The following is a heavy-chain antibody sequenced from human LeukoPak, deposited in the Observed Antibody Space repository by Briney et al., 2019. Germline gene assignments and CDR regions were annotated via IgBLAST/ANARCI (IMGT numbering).Heavy chain of an antibody. Sequence: SETLSLTCTVSGGSISSYYWSWIRQPPGKGLEWIGRIYSGGSTDYNPSLKSRVTMSVDTSKNQFSLKLSSVTAADTAVYFCARDSGSQGRYFQHWGQGTLVTVSS. J-gene: IGHJ1*01. V-gene: IGHV4-4*07. CDR3: ARDSGSQGRYFQH. D-gene: IGHD1-26*01. CDR1: GGSISSYY. CDR2: IYSGGST.